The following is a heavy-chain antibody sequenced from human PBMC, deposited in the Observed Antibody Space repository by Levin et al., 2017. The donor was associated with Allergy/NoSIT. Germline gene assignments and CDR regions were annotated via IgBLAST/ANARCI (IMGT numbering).Heavy chain of an antibody. Sequence: LSLTCAASGFTFSTKWMHWVRQAPGKGLVWVSHINSDGSSTNYAEFVKGRFTISRDNAKNTLFLQMNSLRAEDTAVYYCARGACSSTSCLDSWGQGTLVTVSS. CDR2: INSDGSST. D-gene: IGHD2-2*01. CDR3: ARGACSSTSCLDS. CDR1: GFTFSTKW. J-gene: IGHJ5*01. V-gene: IGHV3-74*01.